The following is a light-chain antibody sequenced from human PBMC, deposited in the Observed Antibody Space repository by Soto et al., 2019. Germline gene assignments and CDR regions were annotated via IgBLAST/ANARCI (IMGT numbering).Light chain of an antibody. CDR2: KAS. CDR1: QSTSTW. J-gene: IGKJ1*01. CDR3: QQYGRYRT. Sequence: DIQMTQSPSTLSASVGDRVTITCRASQSTSTWLAWYQHKPGKAPNLLIYKASILESGVPSRFSGSGSVTXXTXTISSLQPDDVATYYCQQYGRYRTFGQGTKVELK. V-gene: IGKV1-5*03.